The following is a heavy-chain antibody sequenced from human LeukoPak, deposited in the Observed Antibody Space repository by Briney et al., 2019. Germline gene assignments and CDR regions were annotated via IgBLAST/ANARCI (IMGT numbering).Heavy chain of an antibody. J-gene: IGHJ5*02. D-gene: IGHD3-3*01. CDR3: ARAHQGITIFGVVIIGGFDP. Sequence: SETLSLTCTVSGGSISSYYWSWIRQPPGKGLEWIGYIYYSGSTNYNPSLKSRVTISVDTSKNQFSLKLSSVTAADTAVYYCARAHQGITIFGVVIIGGFDPWGQGTLVTVSS. CDR2: IYYSGST. V-gene: IGHV4-59*01. CDR1: GGSISSYY.